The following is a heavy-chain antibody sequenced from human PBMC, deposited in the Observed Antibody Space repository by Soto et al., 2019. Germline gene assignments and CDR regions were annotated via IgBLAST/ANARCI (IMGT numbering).Heavy chain of an antibody. CDR3: ARDRVVITPDYYHYGMAV. CDR1: GYTFTSYY. Sequence: ASVKVSCKASGYTFTSYYMHWVRQAPGQGLEWMGIINPSGGSTSYAQKFQGRVTMTRDTSTSTVYMELSSLRSEDTAVYYCARDRVVITPDYYHYGMAVWGQGTTVTVSS. CDR2: INPSGGST. V-gene: IGHV1-46*01. J-gene: IGHJ6*02. D-gene: IGHD3-22*01.